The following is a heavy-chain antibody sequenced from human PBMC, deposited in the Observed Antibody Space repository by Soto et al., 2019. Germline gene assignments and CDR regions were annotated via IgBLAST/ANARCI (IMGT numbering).Heavy chain of an antibody. CDR3: ARDHLQDSSSWYNWFDP. J-gene: IGHJ5*02. CDR2: ISAYNGNT. D-gene: IGHD6-13*01. CDR1: GYTFTSYG. V-gene: IGHV1-18*01. Sequence: ASVKVSCKASGYTFTSYGISWVRQAPGQGLEWMGWISAYNGNTNYAQKLQGRVTMTTDTSTSTAYMELRSLRSDDTAVYYCARDHLQDSSSWYNWFDPWGQGTLVTVSS.